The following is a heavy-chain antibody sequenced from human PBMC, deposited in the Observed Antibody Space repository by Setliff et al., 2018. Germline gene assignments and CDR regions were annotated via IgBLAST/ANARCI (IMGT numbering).Heavy chain of an antibody. J-gene: IGHJ4*02. CDR3: AKCSSWHGHYPHFNY. Sequence: GGSLRLSCAASGITFKNAWMTWVRQAPGKGLEWVSTIYSGDRSTFYTDSVKGRFIIYRDSSKNTLYMQMNSLRAEDTAVYYCAKCSSWHGHYPHFNYWGQGTLVTVSS. V-gene: IGHV3-23*03. D-gene: IGHD4-17*01. CDR2: IYSGDRST. CDR1: GITFKNAW.